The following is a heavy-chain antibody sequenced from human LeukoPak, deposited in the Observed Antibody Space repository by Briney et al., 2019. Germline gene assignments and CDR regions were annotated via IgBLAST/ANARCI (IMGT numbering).Heavy chain of an antibody. CDR3: ARGAYYSNYEALDY. V-gene: IGHV3-21*01. D-gene: IGHD4-11*01. Sequence: GGSLRLSCAASGFTFSSYSMNWVRQAPGKGLEWVSSISSSSSSYIYYADSVKGRFTISRDNAKNSLYLQMNSLRAEDTAVYYCARGAYYSNYEALDYWGQGTLVTVSS. CDR2: ISSSSSSYI. J-gene: IGHJ4*02. CDR1: GFTFSSYS.